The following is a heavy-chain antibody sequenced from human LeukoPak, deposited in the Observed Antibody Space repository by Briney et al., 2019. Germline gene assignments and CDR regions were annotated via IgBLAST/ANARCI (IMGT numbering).Heavy chain of an antibody. V-gene: IGHV3-53*01. J-gene: IGHJ3*02. CDR1: GFTVSSNY. D-gene: IGHD3-10*01. CDR2: IYSGGST. CDR3: ARTITWDAFDI. Sequence: GGSLRLSCAASGFTVSSNYMSWVRQAPGKGLEWVSVIYSGGSTYYADSVKGRFTISRDNSKNTLYLQMNSLRAEDTAVYYCARTITWDAFDIWGQGTMVTVSS.